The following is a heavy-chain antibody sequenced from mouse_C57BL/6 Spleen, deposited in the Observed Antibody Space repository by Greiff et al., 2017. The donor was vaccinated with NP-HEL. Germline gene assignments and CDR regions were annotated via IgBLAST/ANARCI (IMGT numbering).Heavy chain of an antibody. V-gene: IGHV1-26*01. CDR3: ARSGGPDFDY. J-gene: IGHJ2*01. Sequence: VKQSHGKSLEWIGDINPNNGGTSYNQKFKGKATLTVDKSSSTAYMELRSLTSEDSAVYYCARSGGPDFDYWGQGTTLTVSS. D-gene: IGHD3-1*01. CDR2: INPNNGGT.